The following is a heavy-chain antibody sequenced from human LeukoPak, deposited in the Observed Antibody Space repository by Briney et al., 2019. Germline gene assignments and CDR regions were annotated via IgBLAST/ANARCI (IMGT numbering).Heavy chain of an antibody. CDR1: GDSVSSNSVA. D-gene: IGHD3-22*01. CDR3: ARLRESFTMMENFDY. J-gene: IGHJ4*02. Sequence: SQTLSLTCAISGDSVSSNSVAWNWIRQAPSRGLEWLGRTYYRSKWYNDYAVAVKSRITINTAASKNQFSLHLNSVTPEDTAVSYCARLRESFTMMENFDYWGQGTLVTVSS. V-gene: IGHV6-1*01. CDR2: TYYRSKWYN.